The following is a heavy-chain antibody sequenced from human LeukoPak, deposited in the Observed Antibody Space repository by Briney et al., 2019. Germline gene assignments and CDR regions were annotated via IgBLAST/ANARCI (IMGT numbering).Heavy chain of an antibody. Sequence: PGGSLRLSCAASGFTFSSYAMSWVRQAPGKGREGVSAISGSGGSTYYADSVKGRFTISRDNSKNTLYLQMDSLRAEDTAVYYCAKSSLVVVTAGDYWGQGTLVTVSS. CDR2: ISGSGGST. CDR1: GFTFSSYA. V-gene: IGHV3-23*01. CDR3: AKSSLVVVTAGDY. D-gene: IGHD2-21*02. J-gene: IGHJ4*02.